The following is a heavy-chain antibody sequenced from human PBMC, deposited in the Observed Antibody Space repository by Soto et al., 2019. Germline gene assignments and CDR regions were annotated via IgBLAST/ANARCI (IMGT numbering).Heavy chain of an antibody. J-gene: IGHJ5*02. CDR2: IYHIGST. V-gene: IGHV4-4*02. Sequence: PSETLSLTCAVSGGSVSSTNWWSWVRQSPGKGLEWIGDIYHIGSTNYNPSLRGRVTISVDTSKNQFSLKLSSVTAADTAVYYCARVRYCSGGSCYPRFDPWGQGTLVTVSS. CDR3: ARVRYCSGGSCYPRFDP. CDR1: GGSVSSTNW. D-gene: IGHD2-15*01.